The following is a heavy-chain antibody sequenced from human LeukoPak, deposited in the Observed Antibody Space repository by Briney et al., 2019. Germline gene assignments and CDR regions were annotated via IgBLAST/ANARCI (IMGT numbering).Heavy chain of an antibody. CDR2: INHSGST. CDR3: ASTLKPAVAGNFDY. D-gene: IGHD6-19*01. Sequence: SETLSLTCAVYGGSFSGYYWSWIRQPPGKGLEWIGEINHSGSTNYNPSIKSRVTISVDTSKNQFSLKLSSVTAADTAVYYCASTLKPAVAGNFDYWGQGTLVTVSS. V-gene: IGHV4-34*01. J-gene: IGHJ4*02. CDR1: GGSFSGYY.